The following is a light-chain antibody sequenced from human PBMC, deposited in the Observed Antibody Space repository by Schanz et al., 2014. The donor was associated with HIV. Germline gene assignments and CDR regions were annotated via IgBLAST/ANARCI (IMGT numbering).Light chain of an antibody. CDR3: CSYAGSRV. V-gene: IGLV2-23*02. Sequence: QSALTQPASVSGSLGQSITISCTGTSSDVGGYNYVSWYQQHAGKAPKLMIYEVSKRPSGVSNRFSGSKSGNTASLTISGLQAEDEADYYCCSYAGSRVFGGGTKPTVL. CDR1: SSDVGGYNY. CDR2: EVS. J-gene: IGLJ3*02.